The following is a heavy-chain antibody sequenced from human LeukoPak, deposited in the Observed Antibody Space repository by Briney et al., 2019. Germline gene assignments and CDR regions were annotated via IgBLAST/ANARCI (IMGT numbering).Heavy chain of an antibody. CDR1: GDSMTSHS. Sequence: PSETLSLTCAVSGDSMTSHSWNWIRQPPGKGLEWVGSISYSGRTNYNPSLKSRVTISVDTSKNQFSLQLSSVTAADTAVYYCARDPTWEDGYNLRDWGQGTLVTVSS. V-gene: IGHV4-59*11. D-gene: IGHD5-24*01. CDR3: ARDPTWEDGYNLRD. J-gene: IGHJ4*02. CDR2: ISYSGRT.